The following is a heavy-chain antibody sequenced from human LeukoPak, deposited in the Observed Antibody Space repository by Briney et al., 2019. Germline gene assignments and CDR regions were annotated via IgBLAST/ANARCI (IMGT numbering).Heavy chain of an antibody. CDR2: INPNSGGT. CDR3: ASLVATITGAFDI. J-gene: IGHJ3*02. D-gene: IGHD5-12*01. Sequence: ASVKVSCKASGYTFTSYDINWVRQATGQGLEWMGWINPNSGGTNYAQKFQGRVTMTRDTSISTAYMELSRLRSDDTAVYYCASLVATITGAFDIWGQGTMVTVSS. CDR1: GYTFTSYD. V-gene: IGHV1-2*02.